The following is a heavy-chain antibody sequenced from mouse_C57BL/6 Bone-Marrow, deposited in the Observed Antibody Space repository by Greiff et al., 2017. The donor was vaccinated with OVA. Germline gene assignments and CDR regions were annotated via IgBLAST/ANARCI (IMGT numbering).Heavy chain of an antibody. CDR3: AREGYSNPFAY. D-gene: IGHD2-5*01. CDR2: INPNYGTT. V-gene: IGHV1-39*01. Sequence: VQLQQSGPELVKPGASVKISCKASGYSFTDSTRTWVKQSNGKSLEWIGVINPNYGTTSYNQKFKGKATLTVDQSSSTAYMQLNSLTSEDSAVYYCAREGYSNPFAYWGQGTLVTVSA. J-gene: IGHJ3*01. CDR1: GYSFTDST.